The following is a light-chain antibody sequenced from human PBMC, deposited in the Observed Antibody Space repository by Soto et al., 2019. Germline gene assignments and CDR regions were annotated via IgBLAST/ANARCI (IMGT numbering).Light chain of an antibody. CDR3: KQYGRSPRT. CDR2: GAS. CDR1: QSVSSSY. J-gene: IGKJ1*01. V-gene: IGKV3-20*01. Sequence: EIVLTQSPGSLSLSPGERATLSCGASQSVSSSYLAWYQQKPGQAPRLLIYGASTRATGIPDRFSGSGSGSDFTLTISRLETDDFAVYYCKQYGRSPRTFGQGTKVEIK.